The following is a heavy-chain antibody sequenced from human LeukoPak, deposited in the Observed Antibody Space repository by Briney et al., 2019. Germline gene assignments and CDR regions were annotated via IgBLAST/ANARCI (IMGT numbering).Heavy chain of an antibody. CDR3: ASGQSSLGSPYYFDY. Sequence: ASVKVSCKASGYTFTDFHIHWVRQAPGQGLEWMGWINPNTGGTNYAQKFQGRVTMTRDTSISTAYMELSRLRFDDTAVYYCASGQSSLGSPYYFDYWGQGTLVTVSS. D-gene: IGHD3-16*01. J-gene: IGHJ4*02. CDR2: INPNTGGT. V-gene: IGHV1-2*02. CDR1: GYTFTDFH.